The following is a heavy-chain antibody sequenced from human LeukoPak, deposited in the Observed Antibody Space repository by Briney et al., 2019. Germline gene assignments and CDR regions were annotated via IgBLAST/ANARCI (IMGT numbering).Heavy chain of an antibody. V-gene: IGHV3-21*01. J-gene: IGHJ4*02. D-gene: IGHD3-3*01. CDR1: GFTFSSYN. CDR3: ARYAYGVVTSFDY. Sequence: PGRSLRLSCAGSGFTFSSYNMNWVRRAPGKGLEWVSSISTRSDYIYYAESVKGRFTISRDNAKNSLYLQMNSLRAEDTAVYYCARYAYGVVTSFDYWGQGTLVTVSS. CDR2: ISTRSDYI.